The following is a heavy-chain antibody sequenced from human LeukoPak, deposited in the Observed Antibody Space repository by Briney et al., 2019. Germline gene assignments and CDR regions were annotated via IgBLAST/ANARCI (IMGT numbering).Heavy chain of an antibody. Sequence: PGGSLRLSCAASGFTFSSYVMTWVRQAPGKGLEWVSIISGSGGSTYHADSVKGRFTISRDSSKNTLYLQMNSLRAEDSAVYYCAHGDGWAFDYWGQGTLVTVSS. D-gene: IGHD5-24*01. CDR2: ISGSGGST. J-gene: IGHJ4*02. V-gene: IGHV3-23*01. CDR1: GFTFSSYV. CDR3: AHGDGWAFDY.